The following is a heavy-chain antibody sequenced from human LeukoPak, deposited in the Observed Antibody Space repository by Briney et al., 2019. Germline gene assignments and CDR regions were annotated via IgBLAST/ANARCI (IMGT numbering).Heavy chain of an antibody. CDR3: ARGNYDSSGYYFHFDY. Sequence: GASVKVSSTASGYTFTSYGISWVRQAPGQGLEWMGWISAYNGNTNYAQKLQGRVTMTTDTSTSTAYMELRSLRSDDTAVYYCARGNYDSSGYYFHFDYWGQGTLVTVSS. V-gene: IGHV1-18*01. CDR2: ISAYNGNT. D-gene: IGHD3-22*01. J-gene: IGHJ4*02. CDR1: GYTFTSYG.